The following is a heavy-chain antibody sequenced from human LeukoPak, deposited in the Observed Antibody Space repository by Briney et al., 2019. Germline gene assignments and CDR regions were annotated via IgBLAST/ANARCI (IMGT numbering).Heavy chain of an antibody. Sequence: SETLSLTCTVSGGSISSSTYSWGWIRQPPGKGLDWIVSIYDSGSASYNPSLQSRVTISVDTSKNQFSLILTSVTAPDTAVYYCARRHSGSYYGKHWFDPWGQGTLVTVST. D-gene: IGHD1-26*01. J-gene: IGHJ5*02. CDR2: IYDSGSA. V-gene: IGHV4-39*01. CDR3: ARRHSGSYYGKHWFDP. CDR1: GGSISSSTYS.